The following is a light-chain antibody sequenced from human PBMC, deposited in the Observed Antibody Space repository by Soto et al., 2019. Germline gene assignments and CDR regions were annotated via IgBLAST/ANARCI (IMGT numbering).Light chain of an antibody. J-gene: IGLJ1*01. CDR1: SSDVGDYNY. CDR3: SSYRTGSAFYV. Sequence: QSVVTQPASVSGSPGQSIPISCTGTSSDVGDYNYVSWYQHHPGKAPKLIIYEVRNRPSGVPNRFSGAKSGNTASLTISGLQAEDEADYYCSSYRTGSAFYVVGSGTKVTVL. CDR2: EVR. V-gene: IGLV2-14*01.